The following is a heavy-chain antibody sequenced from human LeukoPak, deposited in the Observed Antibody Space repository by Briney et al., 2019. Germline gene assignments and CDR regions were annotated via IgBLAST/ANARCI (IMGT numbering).Heavy chain of an antibody. Sequence: GGSLRLSCTVSGFSVSDNSMSWVRQAPGKGLEWVSSIFPSGGEIHYADSVRGRFTISRDNSKSTLSLQMNSLRAEDTAIYYCATYRQVLLPFESWGQGTLVTVSS. CDR2: IFPSGGEI. CDR3: ATYRQVLLPFES. J-gene: IGHJ4*02. CDR1: GFSVSDNS. V-gene: IGHV3-53*01. D-gene: IGHD2-8*02.